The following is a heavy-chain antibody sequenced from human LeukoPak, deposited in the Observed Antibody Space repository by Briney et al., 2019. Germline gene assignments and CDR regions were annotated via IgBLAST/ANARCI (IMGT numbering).Heavy chain of an antibody. CDR3: ARRLLVGTSVRPYFDY. CDR2: ITGGDGGK. D-gene: IGHD1-26*01. V-gene: IGHV3-23*01. CDR1: GFTFSTYA. J-gene: IGHJ4*02. Sequence: PGGSLRLSCAASGFTFSTYAISWVRQAPGEGLEWVSTITGGDGGKYYADSVKGRFTISRDNSKHTVYLQMNSLRAEDTAGYYCARRLLVGTSVRPYFDYWGQGILVTLS.